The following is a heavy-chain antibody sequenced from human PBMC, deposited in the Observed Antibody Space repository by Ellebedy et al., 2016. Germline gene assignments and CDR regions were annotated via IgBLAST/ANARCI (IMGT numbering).Heavy chain of an antibody. CDR3: RPGHYANL. J-gene: IGHJ5*02. Sequence: GESLKISXTASGLNLNTFFMNWVRQAPGGGLEWVSTISAGGDITFSADSVKGRFTISRDNSRDTLYLQMNSLRADDTAVYYCRPGHYANLWGHGTLVTVSS. CDR2: ISAGGDIT. V-gene: IGHV3-23*01. D-gene: IGHD4-17*01. CDR1: GLNLNTFF.